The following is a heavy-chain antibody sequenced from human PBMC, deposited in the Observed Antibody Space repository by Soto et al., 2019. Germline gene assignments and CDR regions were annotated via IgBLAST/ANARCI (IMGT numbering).Heavy chain of an antibody. CDR1: GYTFTSYG. CDR2: ISAYNGNT. J-gene: IGHJ4*02. Sequence: QVQLVQSGAEVKKPGASVKVSCKASGYTFTSYGISWVRQAPGQGLEWMGWISAYNGNTNYAQKLQGRVTMTTDTTTGTSYMGPGSPGSYQPGLLFRARRSPPPREWGQGTLVTVSS. V-gene: IGHV1-18*01. CDR3: ARRSPPPRE.